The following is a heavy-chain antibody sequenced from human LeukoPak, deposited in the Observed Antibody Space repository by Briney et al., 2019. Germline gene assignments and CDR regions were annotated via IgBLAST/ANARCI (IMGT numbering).Heavy chain of an antibody. D-gene: IGHD3-10*01. Sequence: ASVKVPCKASGGTFSSYDISWVRQAPGQGLEWMGGIMPMFGKANYAQKFQGRVTTTADKATSTAYMELSRLRSDDTAVYYCATSMVRGVTADYWGQGTLVTVSS. V-gene: IGHV1-69*06. CDR2: IMPMFGKA. CDR3: ATSMVRGVTADY. CDR1: GGTFSSYD. J-gene: IGHJ4*02.